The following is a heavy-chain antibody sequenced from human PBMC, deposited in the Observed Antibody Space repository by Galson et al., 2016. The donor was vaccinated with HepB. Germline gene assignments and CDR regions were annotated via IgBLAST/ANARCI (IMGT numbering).Heavy chain of an antibody. CDR3: VRHGIVAVVISPFQH. V-gene: IGHV4-39*01. D-gene: IGHD3-3*01. J-gene: IGHJ1*01. Sequence: SETLSLTCNVSGGPINNSDYSWGWIRQPPGKGLEWIGSIRDTGSTYYTPSLRSRVIISVDTSRNSFSLSLTSVTAADTAKYYCVRHGIVAVVISPFQHWGQGTLVTVAS. CDR2: IRDTGST. CDR1: GGPINNSDYS.